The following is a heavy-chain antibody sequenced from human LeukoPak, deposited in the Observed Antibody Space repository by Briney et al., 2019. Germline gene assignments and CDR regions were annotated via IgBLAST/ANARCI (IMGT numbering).Heavy chain of an antibody. J-gene: IGHJ4*02. CDR1: GYTFTSYD. Sequence: ASVKVSCKASGYTFTSYDINWVRQATGQGLEWMGWMNPNSGNTGYAQKFQGRVTITRNTSISTAYMELSSLRSEDTAVYYCARDRGYYDSSGYYADFDYWGQGTLVTVSS. CDR2: MNPNSGNT. V-gene: IGHV1-8*03. D-gene: IGHD3-22*01. CDR3: ARDRGYYDSSGYYADFDY.